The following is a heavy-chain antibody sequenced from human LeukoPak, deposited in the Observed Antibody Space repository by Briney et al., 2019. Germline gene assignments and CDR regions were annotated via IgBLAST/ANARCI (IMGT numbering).Heavy chain of an antibody. CDR3: ARRGSSVGGSYYSFDY. D-gene: IGHD1-26*01. V-gene: IGHV1-2*02. CDR1: GYTFTGYF. Sequence: ASVKVSCKAPGYTFTGYFMHWVRQAPGQGLEWMGWINPNSGGTNYAQKFQGSVTMTRDTSISTAYMELSRLRSEDTAVYYCARRGSSVGGSYYSFDYWGQGTLVTVSS. J-gene: IGHJ4*02. CDR2: INPNSGGT.